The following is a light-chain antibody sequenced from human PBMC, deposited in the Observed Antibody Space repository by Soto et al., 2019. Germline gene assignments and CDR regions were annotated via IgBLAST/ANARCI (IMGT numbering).Light chain of an antibody. Sequence: EIVMTQSPATLSVSPGERATLSCRASHSVGSSYLAWYQQKPGQAPRLLIYGASSRATGIPDRFSGSGSGTDFTLTISRLEPEDFAVYYCQQYGSSPLTFGGGTKVDIK. CDR3: QQYGSSPLT. CDR2: GAS. J-gene: IGKJ4*01. CDR1: HSVGSSY. V-gene: IGKV3-20*01.